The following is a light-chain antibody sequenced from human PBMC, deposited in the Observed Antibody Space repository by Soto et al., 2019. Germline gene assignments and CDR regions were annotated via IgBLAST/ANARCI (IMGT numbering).Light chain of an antibody. CDR2: KAS. J-gene: IGKJ4*01. CDR1: QSISSW. V-gene: IGKV1-5*03. Sequence: DIQMTQSPSTLSASVGDRFTIAFRASQSISSWLAWYQQKPGKAPKLLIYKASTLESGVPSRFSGSESGTEFTLTISSLQPDDFATYYCQQYSSPLTFGGGTKVDI. CDR3: QQYSSPLT.